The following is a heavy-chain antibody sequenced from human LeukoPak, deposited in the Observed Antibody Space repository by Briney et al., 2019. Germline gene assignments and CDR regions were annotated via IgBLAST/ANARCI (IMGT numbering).Heavy chain of an antibody. CDR3: VRDDGHYGVDY. Sequence: PGGSLKLSCAAAGFTVSSHWRHWVRQAQGKGLVWVSRIKNDGSYTSDVDSVEGRFTISRDNAKNTLHLQTNSVRAEDTAVYYCVRDDGHYGVDYWGQGTLVTVSS. J-gene: IGHJ4*02. V-gene: IGHV3-74*01. CDR1: GFTVSSHW. D-gene: IGHD3-22*01. CDR2: IKNDGSYT.